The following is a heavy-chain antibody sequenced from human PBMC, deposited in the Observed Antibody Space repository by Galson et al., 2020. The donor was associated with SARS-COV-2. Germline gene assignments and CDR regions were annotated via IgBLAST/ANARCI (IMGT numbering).Heavy chain of an antibody. J-gene: IGHJ4*02. Sequence: SQTLSLTCAFSGDSLSSNSASWNCIRQSPSRGLEWLGRTYYRSKWFNDYAESVKSPVTITPDTSENQFYLPPNSVTPEDTAVYYCVRLALSTVTAGLVYWGQGTLVSVSS. D-gene: IGHD4-17*01. CDR3: VRLALSTVTAGLVY. CDR1: GDSLSSNSAS. CDR2: TYYRSKWFN. V-gene: IGHV6-1*01.